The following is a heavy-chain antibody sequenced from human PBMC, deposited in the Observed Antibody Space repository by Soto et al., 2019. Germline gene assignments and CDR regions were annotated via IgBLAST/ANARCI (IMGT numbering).Heavy chain of an antibody. CDR3: ARAGGTTVTGLWHFDS. Sequence: GGSLRLSCEASGFTFNTYSMHCVRQPPGKGLEWLAAIWYDGTQKYYADSVKGRFIISRDNSKKTLYLEMNSLRAEDTAVYYCARAGGTTVTGLWHFDSWGQGTLVTVS. J-gene: IGHJ4*02. CDR2: IWYDGTQK. V-gene: IGHV3-33*01. D-gene: IGHD4-17*01. CDR1: GFTFNTYS.